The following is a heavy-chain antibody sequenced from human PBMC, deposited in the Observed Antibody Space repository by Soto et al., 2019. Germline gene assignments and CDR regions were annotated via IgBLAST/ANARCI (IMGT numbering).Heavy chain of an antibody. J-gene: IGHJ5*02. Sequence: QLPLQESGPGLVKPSETLSLTCTVSGGSISSSSYYWGWIRQPPGKGLEWIGSIYYSGSTYYNPSLKSRVTISVDTSKNQFSLKLSSVTAADTAVYYCARPRGVVVPAARFNWFDPWGQGTLVTVSS. CDR3: ARPRGVVVPAARFNWFDP. V-gene: IGHV4-39*01. CDR1: GGSISSSSYY. CDR2: IYYSGST. D-gene: IGHD2-2*01.